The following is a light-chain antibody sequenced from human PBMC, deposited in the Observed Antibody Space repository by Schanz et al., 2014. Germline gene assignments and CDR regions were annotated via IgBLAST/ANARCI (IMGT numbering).Light chain of an antibody. J-gene: IGLJ3*02. Sequence: QSVLAQPPSASETPGQRVSISCSGGRSNIGSNSVNWYQQLPGTAPKLVIYSNNRRPSGVPDRFSGSKSGTSASLAISGLQSEDEADYYCAAWDDSLSGLFGGGTKLTVL. CDR2: SNN. V-gene: IGLV1-44*01. CDR1: RSNIGSNS. CDR3: AAWDDSLSGL.